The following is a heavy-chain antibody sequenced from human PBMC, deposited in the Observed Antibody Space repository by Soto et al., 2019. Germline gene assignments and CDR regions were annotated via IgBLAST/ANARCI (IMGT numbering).Heavy chain of an antibody. Sequence: PGGSLRLSCAASGFTFSSYAMSWVRQAPGKGLEWVSAISGSGGSTYYADSVKGRFTISRDNSKNTLYLQMNSLRAEDTAVYYCAKSDSTIDAVRGVIKKGFDYWGQGTLVTVS. CDR1: GFTFSSYA. CDR3: AKSDSTIDAVRGVIKKGFDY. V-gene: IGHV3-23*01. J-gene: IGHJ4*02. CDR2: ISGSGGST. D-gene: IGHD3-10*01.